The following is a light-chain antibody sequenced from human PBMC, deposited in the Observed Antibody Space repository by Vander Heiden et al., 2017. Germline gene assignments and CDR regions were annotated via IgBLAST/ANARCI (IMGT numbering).Light chain of an antibody. J-gene: IGKJ4*01. CDR1: QSVLYSSNNQNY. CDR2: WAS. CDR3: QQEDCTPIT. V-gene: IGKV4-1*01. Sequence: DIVMTQSPDSLAVSLGERATINCKSSQSVLYSSNNQNYLAWYQQKPGQPPKLLIYWASTRESGVPDRFSGSGSGTDFTLTISSLQAEDVAVYYCQQEDCTPITFGGGTKVEIK.